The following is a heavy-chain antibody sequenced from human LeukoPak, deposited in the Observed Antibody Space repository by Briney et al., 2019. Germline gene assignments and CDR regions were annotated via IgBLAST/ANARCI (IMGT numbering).Heavy chain of an antibody. D-gene: IGHD3-16*01. V-gene: IGHV3-23*01. Sequence: AGGSLRLSCAASGFIFSSYVMGWVRQALGKGLEWVSSISVGGGDTFASDSVKGRFTITRENSKNTLSLQMTGLRVEDTAVYFCANLNLGEMAYFDSWGQGTLVTVSS. CDR3: ANLNLGEMAYFDS. CDR1: GFIFSSYV. J-gene: IGHJ4*02. CDR2: ISVGGGDT.